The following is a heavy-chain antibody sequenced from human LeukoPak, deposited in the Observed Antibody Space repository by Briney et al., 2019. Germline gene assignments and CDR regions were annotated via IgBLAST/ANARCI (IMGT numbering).Heavy chain of an antibody. CDR3: VSPRHQVPASYYMDV. Sequence: SETLSLTCTVSGGSISSSYYWGWVRQPPGKGLEWIGSISYSGSTYYNPSLKSRVTISGDTAKNQFSLKLGSVTAADTAIYYCVSPRHQVPASYYMDVWGKGTTVTVSS. CDR1: GGSISSSYY. CDR2: ISYSGST. J-gene: IGHJ6*03. V-gene: IGHV4-39*01. D-gene: IGHD2-2*01.